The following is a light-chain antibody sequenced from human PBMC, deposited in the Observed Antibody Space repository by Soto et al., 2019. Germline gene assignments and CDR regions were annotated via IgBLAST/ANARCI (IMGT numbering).Light chain of an antibody. V-gene: IGKV3-11*01. CDR3: QQRRDWPLT. J-gene: IGKJ4*01. CDR2: DAS. Sequence: EIVLTQSPATLSLSPGERATLSCRANQSLNSYLAWFQQKPGQAPRLLIYDASNRATGIPARFSGSGSGTDFTLTISSLEPADFGVYYCQQRRDWPLTFGGGTKVEIK. CDR1: QSLNSY.